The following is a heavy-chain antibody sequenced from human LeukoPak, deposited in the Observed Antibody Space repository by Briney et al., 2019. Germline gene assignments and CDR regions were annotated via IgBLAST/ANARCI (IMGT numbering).Heavy chain of an antibody. CDR2: IKSDGGT. D-gene: IGHD3-22*01. CDR3: ARAPSEIGGYYPEYFRH. Sequence: GSLRLSCAASGFTFSTYWMHWVRQAPGKGLVWVSRIKSDGGTNYADSVKGRFTISRDNAKRTVSLQMNSLRPEETGVYYCARAPSEIGGYYPEYFRHWGQGTLVTVSS. V-gene: IGHV3-74*01. CDR1: GFTFSTYW. J-gene: IGHJ1*01.